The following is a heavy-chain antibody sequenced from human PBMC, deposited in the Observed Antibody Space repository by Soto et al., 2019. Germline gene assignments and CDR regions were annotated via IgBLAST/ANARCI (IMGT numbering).Heavy chain of an antibody. J-gene: IGHJ6*02. V-gene: IGHV3-30*18. D-gene: IGHD6-19*01. CDR1: GFTFSNYA. Sequence: RLSCAASGFTFSNYAMHWVRQAPGKGLEWVAIVSYDGDNEYYADSVRGRFFISRDNSRNTLYLQTSSLRHEDTAVYYCGKDTAAVADYYGMDVWG. CDR2: VSYDGDNE. CDR3: GKDTAAVADYYGMDV.